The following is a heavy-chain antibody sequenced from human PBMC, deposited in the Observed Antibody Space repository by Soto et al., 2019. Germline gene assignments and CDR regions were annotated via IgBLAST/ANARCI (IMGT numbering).Heavy chain of an antibody. CDR3: ARGRRRLPLAAVDY. Sequence: PSETLSLTCAVYGGSFSGYYWSWIRQPPGKGLEWIGEINHRGSTNYNPSLKSRVTISVDTSKNQFSLKLSSVTAADTAVYYCARGRRRLPLAAVDYWGQGTLVTVSS. V-gene: IGHV4-34*01. CDR2: INHRGST. CDR1: GGSFSGYY. J-gene: IGHJ4*02. D-gene: IGHD6-13*01.